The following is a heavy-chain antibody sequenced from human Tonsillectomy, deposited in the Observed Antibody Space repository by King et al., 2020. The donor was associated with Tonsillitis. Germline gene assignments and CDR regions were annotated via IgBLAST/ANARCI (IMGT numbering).Heavy chain of an antibody. J-gene: IGHJ3*01. V-gene: IGHV3-33*08. D-gene: IGHD3-3*01. CDR3: VRVLSGSDPDAFDV. CDR2: IWYDGSNN. Sequence: VQLVESGGGVVQPGRSLRLSCAASGFSFRTYGMHWVRQAPGKGLQWVAVIWYDGSNNFYEDSVRGRFTVSIDISKNTLYLQMNSLRAEDTAMYYCVRVLSGSDPDAFDVWGQGTMVTVSS. CDR1: GFSFRTYG.